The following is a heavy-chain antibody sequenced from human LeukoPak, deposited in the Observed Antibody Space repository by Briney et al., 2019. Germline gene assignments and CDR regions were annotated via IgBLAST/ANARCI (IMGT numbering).Heavy chain of an antibody. V-gene: IGHV1-2*02. Sequence: GASVKVSCKASGFSFTGYYMHWVRQAPGQGLEWMGWINPNSGGTNYAQKFQGRVTMTRDTSISTAYVELRSLKSDDTAVYYCAKDQNVVGTLDYWGQGTLVTVSS. CDR2: INPNSGGT. J-gene: IGHJ4*02. CDR3: AKDQNVVGTLDY. CDR1: GFSFTGYY. D-gene: IGHD1-1*01.